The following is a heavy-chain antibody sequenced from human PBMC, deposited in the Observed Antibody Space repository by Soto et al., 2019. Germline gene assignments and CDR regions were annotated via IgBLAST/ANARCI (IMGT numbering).Heavy chain of an antibody. J-gene: IGHJ6*02. D-gene: IGHD4-17*01. Sequence: GGSLRLSCAASGFTFSSYAMSWVRQAPGKGLEWVSAISGSGGSTYYADSVKGRFTISRDNSKNTLYLQMNSLRAEDTAVYYCAKQAGDYFYYYYYGMDVWGQGTTVTVSS. V-gene: IGHV3-23*01. CDR2: ISGSGGST. CDR1: GFTFSSYA. CDR3: AKQAGDYFYYYYYGMDV.